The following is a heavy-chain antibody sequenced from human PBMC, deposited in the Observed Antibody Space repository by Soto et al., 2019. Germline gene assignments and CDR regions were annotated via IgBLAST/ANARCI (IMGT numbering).Heavy chain of an antibody. CDR1: GFTFSNAW. Sequence: EVQLVESGGGLVKPGGSLRLSCAASGFTFSNAWMSWVRQAPGKGLEWVGRIKSKTDGGTTDYAAPVKGRFTISRDDSKNTLYLQMNSLKTEDTAVYYCARRGWQQFHGEGSYFDYWGQGTLVTVSS. CDR2: IKSKTDGGTT. CDR3: ARRGWQQFHGEGSYFDY. J-gene: IGHJ4*02. V-gene: IGHV3-15*01. D-gene: IGHD3-10*01.